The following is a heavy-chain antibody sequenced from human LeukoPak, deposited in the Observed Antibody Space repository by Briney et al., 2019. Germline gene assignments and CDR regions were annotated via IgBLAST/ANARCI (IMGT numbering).Heavy chain of an antibody. J-gene: IGHJ4*02. Sequence: ASVKVSCKASGCTFTGYHIHWVRQAPEQGLEWMGRINPYSGDTNFAQKFQGRVTMTRDTSITTAYMDLSSLTPDDTAVYFCARDQGSLTRSWYTGYWGQGTQVTVSS. CDR2: INPYSGDT. CDR3: ARDQGSLTRSWYTGY. D-gene: IGHD6-13*01. CDR1: GCTFTGYH. V-gene: IGHV1-2*06.